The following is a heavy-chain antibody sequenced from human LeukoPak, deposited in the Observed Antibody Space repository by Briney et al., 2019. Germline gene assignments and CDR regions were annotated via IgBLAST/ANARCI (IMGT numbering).Heavy chain of an antibody. Sequence: GGSLRLSCAASGFSFRSYWMTWVRQAPGKGLEWVAITNHDGSGEYYVDSVKGRFTISRDNAKNSLYLQMNSLRVEDTAVYYCVRETRVPDGWGQGSLVTVSS. CDR3: VRETRVPDG. J-gene: IGHJ4*02. CDR1: GFSFRSYW. D-gene: IGHD1-14*01. V-gene: IGHV3-7*01. CDR2: TNHDGSGE.